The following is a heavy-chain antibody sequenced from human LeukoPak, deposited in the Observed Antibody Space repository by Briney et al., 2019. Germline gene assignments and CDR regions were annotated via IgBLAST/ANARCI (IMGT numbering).Heavy chain of an antibody. V-gene: IGHV3-23*01. CDR1: GFTFSSYA. Sequence: GGSLRLSCAASGFTFSSYAMNWVRQAPGKGLEWVSAISAGGPTTYYADSVKGRFTVSRDNSKNTLYLQMNSLRADDTAAYYCAKADPGTGAFDYWGQGTLVTVSS. D-gene: IGHD1-1*01. J-gene: IGHJ4*02. CDR2: ISAGGPTT. CDR3: AKADPGTGAFDY.